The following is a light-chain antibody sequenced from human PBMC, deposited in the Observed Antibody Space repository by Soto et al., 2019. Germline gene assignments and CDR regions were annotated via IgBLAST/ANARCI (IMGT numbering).Light chain of an antibody. Sequence: QSVLTQPAFVSGSPGQSITISCPGTSSDVGGYNYVSWYQQHPGKAPKLMIYDVSNRPSGVSNRFSGSKSGNTASLTISGLQAEDEADYYCSSYTSSSTLVFGGGTKVTVL. J-gene: IGLJ2*01. CDR3: SSYTSSSTLV. V-gene: IGLV2-14*01. CDR2: DVS. CDR1: SSDVGGYNY.